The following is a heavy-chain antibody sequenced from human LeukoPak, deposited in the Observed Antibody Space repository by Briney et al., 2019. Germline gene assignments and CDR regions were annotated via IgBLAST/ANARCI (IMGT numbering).Heavy chain of an antibody. CDR2: IYSGGST. CDR1: GFTVSSNY. CDR3: ARGGYNYGYVYFDY. V-gene: IGHV3-53*01. Sequence: GGSLRLSCAASGFTVSSNYMSWVRQAPGKGLEWVSVIYSGGSTYYAESVKGRFTISRDNSKNTLYLQMNSLRAEDTAVYYCARGGYNYGYVYFDYWGQGTLVTVSS. J-gene: IGHJ4*02. D-gene: IGHD5-18*01.